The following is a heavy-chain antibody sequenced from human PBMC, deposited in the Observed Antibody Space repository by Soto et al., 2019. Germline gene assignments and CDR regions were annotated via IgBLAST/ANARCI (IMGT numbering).Heavy chain of an antibody. Sequence: QITLKESGPTLVKPTQTLTLTCTFSGFSLTTRGVGVGWIRQPPGKALECLALIYWDDDKRYSPSLQSRLSITKDISKNQVVLTMTNVDPVDTATYYCALIPNYYQYDWFDPWGQGTLVSVSS. J-gene: IGHJ5*02. CDR2: IYWDDDK. D-gene: IGHD3-16*01. CDR1: GFSLTTRGVG. V-gene: IGHV2-5*02. CDR3: ALIPNYYQYDWFDP.